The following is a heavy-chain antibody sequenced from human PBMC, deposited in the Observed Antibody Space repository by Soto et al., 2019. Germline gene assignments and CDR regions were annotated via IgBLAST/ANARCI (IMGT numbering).Heavy chain of an antibody. V-gene: IGHV4-4*02. Sequence: SETLSLTCAVSGGSISSSFWRTWVRQTPGQGLEWIGEIFQSGTTNYNPSLKSRVTISLDKSKNEFSLKLTSVTAADTAVYYCARGEPTSRHFDSWGQGTLVT. CDR3: ARGEPTSRHFDS. CDR2: IFQSGTT. J-gene: IGHJ4*02. CDR1: GGSISSSFW.